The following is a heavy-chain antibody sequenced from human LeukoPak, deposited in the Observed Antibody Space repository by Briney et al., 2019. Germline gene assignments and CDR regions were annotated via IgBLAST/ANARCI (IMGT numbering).Heavy chain of an antibody. J-gene: IGHJ4*02. CDR1: GGSFSGYY. D-gene: IGHD3-10*01. Sequence: SSETLSLTCVVSGGSFSGYYWVWIRQPPGKGLEWIGEINQSGSTNYNPSLKSRVTISLDTSKSQFSLKLSSVTAADTAEYYCARHKAYGSGSYSPYYFDYWGQGTQVTVSS. V-gene: IGHV4-34*01. CDR2: INQSGST. CDR3: ARHKAYGSGSYSPYYFDY.